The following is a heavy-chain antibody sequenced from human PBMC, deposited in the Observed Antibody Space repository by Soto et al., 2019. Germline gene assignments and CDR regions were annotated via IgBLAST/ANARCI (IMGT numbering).Heavy chain of an antibody. CDR1: GDSISNGGYS. Sequence: QLQLQESGSRLVKPSQTLSLTCAVSGDSISNGGYSWNWIRQPPGKGLEWIGYSYHSGGTDYNPSLKCRVTITVDSSNNQFYLKLNSVTAADTAVYYCARDSRSGYYLEYWGQGTLVTVSS. CDR3: ARDSRSGYYLEY. CDR2: SYHSGGT. V-gene: IGHV4-30-2*01. J-gene: IGHJ4*02. D-gene: IGHD3-22*01.